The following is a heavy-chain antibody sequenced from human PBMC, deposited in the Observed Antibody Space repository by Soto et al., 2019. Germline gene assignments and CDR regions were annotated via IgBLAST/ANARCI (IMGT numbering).Heavy chain of an antibody. V-gene: IGHV3-23*01. D-gene: IGHD1-26*01. CDR3: AKVGPSYYYGMDV. Sequence: PGGSLSLSCAASGLDFSSEVMCWVRPAPGKGLEWVSSISGSGRTIYDADSMGSRFAISRDNSKNSLYLQMNILRVDATFVYYCAKVGPSYYYGMDVWGQGTTVTVSS. CDR1: GLDFSSEV. J-gene: IGHJ6*02. CDR2: ISGSGRTI.